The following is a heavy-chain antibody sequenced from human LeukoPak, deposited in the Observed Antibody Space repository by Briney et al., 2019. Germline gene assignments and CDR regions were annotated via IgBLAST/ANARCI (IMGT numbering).Heavy chain of an antibody. V-gene: IGHV1-69*01. CDR3: ARAYDYVWGMDV. J-gene: IGHJ6*04. CDR2: IIPIFGTA. Sequence: SSVKVSCKASGGTFSSYAISWVRQAPGQGLEWMGGIIPIFGTANYAQKFQGRVTITADESTSTAYMELRSLRSDDTAVYYCARAYDYVWGMDVWGKGTTVTVSS. D-gene: IGHD3-16*01. CDR1: GGTFSSYA.